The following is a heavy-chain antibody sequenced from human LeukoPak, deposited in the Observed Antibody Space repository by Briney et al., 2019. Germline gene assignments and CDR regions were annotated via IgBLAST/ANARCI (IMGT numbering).Heavy chain of an antibody. Sequence: ASVKVSCKASGYIFTGYYLHWVRQAPGQGLEWMGWINPDSGGTHYAQKFQGRVTLTRDTSISTIYMDLSRLTSDDTAIYYCARGGPDLRGGELYYFDYWGQGTLVTVSS. CDR3: ARGGPDLRGGELYYFDY. CDR2: INPDSGGT. CDR1: GYIFTGYY. J-gene: IGHJ4*01. V-gene: IGHV1-2*02. D-gene: IGHD5-12*01.